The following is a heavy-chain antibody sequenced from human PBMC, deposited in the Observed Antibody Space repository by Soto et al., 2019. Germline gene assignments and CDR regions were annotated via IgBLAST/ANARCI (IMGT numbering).Heavy chain of an antibody. CDR1: GFTFSAYG. J-gene: IGHJ6*02. V-gene: IGHV3-30*18. Sequence: GSLGLSCAASGFTFSAYGMHWVRQAPGKGLEWVAVILYDGSNKYYADSVKGRFTISRDNSKNTLYLQMNSLRAEDTAMYYCAKDGIASIKNYYYGMDVWGQGTTVTVSS. D-gene: IGHD3-3*02. CDR2: ILYDGSNK. CDR3: AKDGIASIKNYYYGMDV.